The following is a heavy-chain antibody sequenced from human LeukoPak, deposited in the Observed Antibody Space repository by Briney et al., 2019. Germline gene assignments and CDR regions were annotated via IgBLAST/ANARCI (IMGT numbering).Heavy chain of an antibody. CDR2: ISGSGGST. Sequence: GGSLRLSCAASGFTFSSYAMSWVRQAPGKGLEWVSAISGSGGSTYYADSVKGRFTISRDNSKNTLYLQMNSLRAEDTAVYYCARPLSYYYGSGSLNYWGQGTLVTVSS. CDR3: ARPLSYYYGSGSLNY. CDR1: GFTFSSYA. V-gene: IGHV3-23*01. J-gene: IGHJ4*02. D-gene: IGHD3-10*01.